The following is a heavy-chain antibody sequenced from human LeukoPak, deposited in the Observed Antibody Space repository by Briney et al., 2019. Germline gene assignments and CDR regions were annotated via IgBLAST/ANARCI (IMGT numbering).Heavy chain of an antibody. D-gene: IGHD6-6*01. CDR1: GFDFSNYA. CDR3: AKGGWEYSSSSDS. J-gene: IGHJ4*02. V-gene: IGHV3-23*05. CDR2: IGGSNSHT. Sequence: GALRLSCAASGFDFSNYAMTWVRQAPGKGLEGVSGIGGSNSHTYYADFVKGRFTISRDNSKSSLYLQMSSLRADDTAVYYCAKGGWEYSSSSDSWGQGTLVSVSS.